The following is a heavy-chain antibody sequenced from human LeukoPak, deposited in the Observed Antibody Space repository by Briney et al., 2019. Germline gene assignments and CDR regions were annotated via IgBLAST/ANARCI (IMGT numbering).Heavy chain of an antibody. CDR2: IYSGGST. V-gene: IGHV3-66*01. Sequence: GGSLRLSCAASGFTVSSNYMSWVRQAPGKGLEWVSVIYSGGSTYYADSVKGRFTISRDNSKNTLYLQMNSLRAEDTAVYYCARDGPPGYSSGWYVGIDYWGQGTLVTVSS. CDR3: ARDGPPGYSSGWYVGIDY. J-gene: IGHJ4*02. D-gene: IGHD6-19*01. CDR1: GFTVSSNY.